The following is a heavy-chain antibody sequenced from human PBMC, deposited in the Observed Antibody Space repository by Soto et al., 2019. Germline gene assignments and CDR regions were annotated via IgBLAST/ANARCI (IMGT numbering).Heavy chain of an antibody. CDR1: GLTVSSNY. J-gene: IGHJ4*02. CDR2: IYSGGST. CDR3: ARNGNKEFDF. Sequence: GGSLRLSCAASGLTVSSNYMSWVRQAPGKGLEWVSVIYSGGSTNYADSVKGRFTISRDNSKNTLYLQMNSLRAEDTAVYYCARNGNKEFDFWGQGTLVTVSS. V-gene: IGHV3-66*01. D-gene: IGHD1-1*01.